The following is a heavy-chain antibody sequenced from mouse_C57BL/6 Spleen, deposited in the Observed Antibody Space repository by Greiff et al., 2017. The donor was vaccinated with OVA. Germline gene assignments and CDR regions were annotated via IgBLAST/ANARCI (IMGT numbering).Heavy chain of an antibody. J-gene: IGHJ4*01. Sequence: VQLQKSGAELVMPGASVKLSCKASGYTFTSYWMHWVKQRPGQGLEWIGEIDPSDSYTNYNQKFKGKSTLTVDKSSSTAYMQLSSLTSEDSAVYYCARRGYGSSYYAMDYWGQGTSVTVSS. V-gene: IGHV1-69*01. D-gene: IGHD1-1*01. CDR3: ARRGYGSSYYAMDY. CDR2: IDPSDSYT. CDR1: GYTFTSYW.